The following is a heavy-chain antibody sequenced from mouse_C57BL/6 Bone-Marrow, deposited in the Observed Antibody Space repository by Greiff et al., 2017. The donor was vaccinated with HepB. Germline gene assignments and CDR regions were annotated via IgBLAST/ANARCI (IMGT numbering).Heavy chain of an antibody. Sequence: QVKLQQPGAELVKPGASVKLSCKASGYTFTSYWMQWVKQRPGQGLEWIGEIDPSDSYTNYNQKFKGKATLTVDTSSSTSYMQLSSLTSEDSAVYYCARGVYYDSYAMDYWGQGTSVTVSS. CDR3: ARGVYYDSYAMDY. CDR1: GYTFTSYW. D-gene: IGHD2-4*01. CDR2: IDPSDSYT. V-gene: IGHV1-50*01. J-gene: IGHJ4*01.